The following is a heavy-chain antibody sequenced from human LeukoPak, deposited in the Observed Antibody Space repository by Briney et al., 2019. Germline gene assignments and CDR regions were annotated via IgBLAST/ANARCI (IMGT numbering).Heavy chain of an antibody. D-gene: IGHD3-16*01. CDR3: ARDGGDANWFDP. CDR2: IYYSGSI. Sequence: WIGYIYYSGSIYYNPSLKSRVTISVDTSKNQFSLKLSSVTAADTAVYYCARDGGDANWFDPWGQGTLVTVSP. V-gene: IGHV4-31*02. J-gene: IGHJ5*02.